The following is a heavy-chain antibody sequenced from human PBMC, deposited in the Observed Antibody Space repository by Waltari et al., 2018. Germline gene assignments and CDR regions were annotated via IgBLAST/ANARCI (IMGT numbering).Heavy chain of an antibody. CDR3: ARDKVVPAARGGMDV. Sequence: QVQLVESGGGVVQPGRSLRLSCAASGFTFSSYGMHWARQAPGKGLEWVAVIWYDGSNKYYADSVKGRFTISRDNSKNTLYLQMNSLRAEDTAVYYCARDKVVPAARGGMDVWGQGTTVTVSS. CDR2: IWYDGSNK. D-gene: IGHD2-2*01. J-gene: IGHJ6*02. CDR1: GFTFSSYG. V-gene: IGHV3-33*01.